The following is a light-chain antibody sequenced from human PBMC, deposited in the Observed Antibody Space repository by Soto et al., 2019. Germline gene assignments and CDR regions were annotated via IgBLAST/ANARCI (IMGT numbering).Light chain of an antibody. Sequence: QSVLTQPASVYGYPGQSITISCTGTSSDVGGYNFVYWYQHHPGKAPKLIIYDVSYRPSGVSNRFSVSKSGNTASLTISGLQAEDEADYYCTSYTSSFPYVFGTGPNVTV. CDR1: SSDVGGYNF. CDR2: DVS. CDR3: TSYTSSFPYV. V-gene: IGLV2-14*03. J-gene: IGLJ1*01.